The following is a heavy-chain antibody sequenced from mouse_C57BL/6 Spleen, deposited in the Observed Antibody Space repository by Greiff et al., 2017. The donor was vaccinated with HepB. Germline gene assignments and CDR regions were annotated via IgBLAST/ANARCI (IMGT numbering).Heavy chain of an antibody. J-gene: IGHJ2*01. CDR2: IYPGSGST. CDR3: ARRRVYYYGSFDY. V-gene: IGHV1-55*01. Sequence: QVQLKQPGAELVKPGASVKMSCKASGYTFTSYWITWVKQRPGQGLEWIGDIYPGSGSTNYNEKFKSKATLTVDTSSSTAYMQLSSLTSEDSAVYYCARRRVYYYGSFDYWGQGTTLTVSS. D-gene: IGHD1-1*01. CDR1: GYTFTSYW.